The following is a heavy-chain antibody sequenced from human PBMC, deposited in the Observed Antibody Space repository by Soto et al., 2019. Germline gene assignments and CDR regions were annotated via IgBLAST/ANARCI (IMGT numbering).Heavy chain of an antibody. V-gene: IGHV1-2*04. D-gene: IGHD3-3*01. Sequence: ASVKVSCKASGYTFTGYYMHWVRQAPGQGLEWMGWINPNSGGTNYAQKFQGWVTMTRDTSVSTAYMELSRLRSDGTAVYYCARGARLRVVTPHLDYWGKGTLVTVS. CDR2: INPNSGGT. J-gene: IGHJ4*02. CDR3: ARGARLRVVTPHLDY. CDR1: GYTFTGYY.